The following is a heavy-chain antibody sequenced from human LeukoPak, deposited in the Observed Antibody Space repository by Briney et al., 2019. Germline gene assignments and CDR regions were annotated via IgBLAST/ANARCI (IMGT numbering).Heavy chain of an antibody. CDR1: RFTFSSYA. CDR2: MIGSGSSR. V-gene: IGHV3-23*01. Sequence: PDGSLRLSCAASRFTFSSYAMSWVGQAGGKGVECVSAMIGSGSSRHCAYCEKGRFTISRDNSKNTLFLQLNSLRAEDTAVYYCAKDRAQQLVLDFWGQGTLVPVSS. D-gene: IGHD6-13*01. J-gene: IGHJ4*02. CDR3: AKDRAQQLVLDF.